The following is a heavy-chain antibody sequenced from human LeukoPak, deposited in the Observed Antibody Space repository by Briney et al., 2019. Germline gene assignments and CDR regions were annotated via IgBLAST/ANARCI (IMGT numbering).Heavy chain of an antibody. D-gene: IGHD5-24*01. CDR2: IYYSGST. J-gene: IGHJ4*02. CDR3: ARRDGYNSYYFDY. Sequence: SETLSLTCTVSGGAISSYYWSWIRQPPGKGLEWIGYIYYSGSTNYNPSLTSRVTISVDTSKPQFSLKLSSVTAADTAVYYCARRDGYNSYYFDYWGQGTLVTVSS. V-gene: IGHV4-59*08. CDR1: GGAISSYY.